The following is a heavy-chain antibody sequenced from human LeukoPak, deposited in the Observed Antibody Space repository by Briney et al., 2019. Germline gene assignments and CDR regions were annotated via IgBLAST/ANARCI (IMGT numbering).Heavy chain of an antibody. D-gene: IGHD2-2*01. CDR3: HRGSTNFDY. CDR2: ISPNSGDT. Sequence: ASVKVSFKASGYTFTGYYIHWVRQAPGQGLEWMGRISPNSGDTNYAQKFQGRVTMTRDTSISTAYMELSSLRSDDAAVYYCHRGSTNFDYWGQGTLVTVSS. J-gene: IGHJ4*02. CDR1: GYTFTGYY. V-gene: IGHV1-2*06.